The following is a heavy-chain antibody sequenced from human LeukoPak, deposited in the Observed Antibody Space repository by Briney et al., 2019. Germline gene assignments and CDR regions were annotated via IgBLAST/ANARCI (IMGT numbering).Heavy chain of an antibody. D-gene: IGHD3-10*01. CDR1: GGSISSGSYY. J-gene: IGHJ4*02. CDR2: IYTSGST. CDR3: ARVRGSGSYYHRGYFDY. V-gene: IGHV4-61*02. Sequence: PSQTLSLTCTVSGGSISSGSYYWSWIRQPAGKGLEWIGRIYTSGSTNYNPSLKSRVTISVDTSKNQFSLKLSSVTAADTAVYYCARVRGSGSYYHRGYFDYWGQGTLVTVSS.